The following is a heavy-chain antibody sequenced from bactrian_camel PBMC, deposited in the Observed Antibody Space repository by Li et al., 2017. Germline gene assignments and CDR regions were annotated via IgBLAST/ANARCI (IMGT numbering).Heavy chain of an antibody. D-gene: IGHD3*01. J-gene: IGHJ4*01. CDR3: AADPSDRTVYDGYNY. CDR1: GYTSSRYC. CDR2: LSYSGAT. V-gene: IGHV3S53*01. Sequence: VQLVESGGGSVQAGGSLRLSCSVSGYTSSRYCVGFFRQAPGKEREGVAALSYSGATSYAESAKGRFTISRDNVENTLYLEMNTLKPDDTAMYYCAADPSDRTVYDGYNYWGQGTQVTVS.